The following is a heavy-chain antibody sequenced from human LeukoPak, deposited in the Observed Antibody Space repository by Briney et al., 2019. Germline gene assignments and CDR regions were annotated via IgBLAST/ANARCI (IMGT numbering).Heavy chain of an antibody. V-gene: IGHV3-23*01. CDR2: ISGGGETT. CDR1: GFTFSNYA. J-gene: IGHJ4*02. D-gene: IGHD4-17*01. CDR3: ARDYADYVVYFFFDY. Sequence: PGGSLRLSCAASGFTFSNYAMNWVRQAPGKGLEWVSSISGGGETTYYADSAKGRFTISRDNSQNTLYLQMNSLRAEDTAVYYCARDYADYVVYFFFDYWGQGTLVTVSS.